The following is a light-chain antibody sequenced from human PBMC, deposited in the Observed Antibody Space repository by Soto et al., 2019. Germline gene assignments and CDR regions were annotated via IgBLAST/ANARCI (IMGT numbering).Light chain of an antibody. CDR2: WAS. J-gene: IGKJ4*01. CDR1: QSLLSSRDNKNY. CDR3: HQYYGAPLT. V-gene: IGKV4-1*01. Sequence: DIVLTQSPDSLPVSLGERATINCKSSQSLLSSRDNKNYFAWYQEKPGQPPKLLISWASTRESGVPDRISGSGSGTDFTLTISSLQAEDVAVYSCHQYYGAPLTFGGGTQVEIK.